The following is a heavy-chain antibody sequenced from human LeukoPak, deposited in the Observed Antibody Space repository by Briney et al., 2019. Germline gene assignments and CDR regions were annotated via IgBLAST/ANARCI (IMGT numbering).Heavy chain of an antibody. CDR1: GYTFTSYG. CDR2: MNPNSGNT. CDR3: ARGATTFDYYYYYMDV. V-gene: IGHV1-8*03. J-gene: IGHJ6*03. Sequence: ASVKVSCKASGYTFTSYGISWVRQAPGQGLEWMGWMNPNSGNTGYAQKFQGRVTITRNTSISTAYMELSSLRSEDTAVYYCARGATTFDYYYYYMDVWGKGTTVTVSS. D-gene: IGHD1-26*01.